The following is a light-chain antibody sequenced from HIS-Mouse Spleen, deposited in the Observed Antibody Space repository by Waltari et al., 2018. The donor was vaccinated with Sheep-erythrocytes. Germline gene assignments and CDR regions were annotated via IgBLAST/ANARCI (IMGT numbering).Light chain of an antibody. CDR1: SSDVGGYNY. Sequence: QSALAQPRSVSGSPGQSVTISCTGTSSDVGGYNYVSWYQQHPGKDPKLMIYDVSKRPSVVPDRFSGSKSGNTASLTISGLQAEDEADYYCCAYAGSYNHVFATGTKVTVL. CDR3: CAYAGSYNHV. V-gene: IGLV2-11*01. CDR2: DVS. J-gene: IGLJ1*01.